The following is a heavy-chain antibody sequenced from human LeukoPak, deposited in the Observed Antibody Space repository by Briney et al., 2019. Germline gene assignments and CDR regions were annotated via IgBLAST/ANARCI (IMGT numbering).Heavy chain of an antibody. CDR1: GGSMSSFTW. J-gene: IGHJ5*02. CDR3: ARQIRWLRYWFDP. V-gene: IGHV4-4*02. Sequence: SETLSLTCAVSGGSMSSFTWWSWVRQPPGKGLEWIGEIYHRGSTNYNSSLKSRVTISVDKSKNQSSLKLSSVTAADTAVYYCARQIRWLRYWFDPWGQGTLVTVSS. CDR2: IYHRGST. D-gene: IGHD5-12*01.